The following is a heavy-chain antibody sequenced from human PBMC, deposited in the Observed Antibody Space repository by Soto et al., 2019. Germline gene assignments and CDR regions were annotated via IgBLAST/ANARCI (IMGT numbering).Heavy chain of an antibody. D-gene: IGHD1-26*01. CDR3: AHCRKLMTGHAQVGDFDH. CDR1: GFSLTTDGEG. CDR2: IYWYADE. Sequence: QLTLKESGPTLVQPPQTLAMSCTISGFSLTTDGEGVGWVRQPPGEPLEWLALIYWYADERYRPSPKTSLTITKYPSKTQVGLIMANVATVDTATSYCAHCRKLMTGHAQVGDFDHWGQGTLVTVSS. V-gene: IGHV2-5*01. J-gene: IGHJ4*02.